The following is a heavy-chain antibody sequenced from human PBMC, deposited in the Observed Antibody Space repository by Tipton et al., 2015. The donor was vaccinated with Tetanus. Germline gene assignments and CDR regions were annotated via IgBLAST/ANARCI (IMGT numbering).Heavy chain of an antibody. J-gene: IGHJ3*02. CDR3: ARPMMMADYYDSSGYRGQNAFDI. CDR2: IDPSDSYT. V-gene: IGHV5-10-1*01. Sequence: VQLVQSGAEVKKPGESLRISCKGSGYSFTSYWISWVRQMPGKGLEWMGRIDPSDSYTNYRPSFQGHVTISADKSISTAYLQWSSLKASDTAMYYCARPMMMADYYDSSGYRGQNAFDIWGQGTMVTVSS. D-gene: IGHD3-22*01. CDR1: GYSFTSYW.